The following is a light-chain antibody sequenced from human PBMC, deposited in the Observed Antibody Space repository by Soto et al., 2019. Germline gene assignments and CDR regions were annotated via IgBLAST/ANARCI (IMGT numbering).Light chain of an antibody. J-gene: IGKJ2*01. CDR2: SIS. Sequence: ENVLTQSPGTLSLSPGERATLSCRASQSVTNSFFAWYQQKPGQAPRRLIYSISSRATGIPDRFSGSGSGTDFTLSISRLEPEDFVVYYCQQSSTLPHTFGQGTKLEVK. CDR1: QSVTNSF. CDR3: QQSSTLPHT. V-gene: IGKV3-20*01.